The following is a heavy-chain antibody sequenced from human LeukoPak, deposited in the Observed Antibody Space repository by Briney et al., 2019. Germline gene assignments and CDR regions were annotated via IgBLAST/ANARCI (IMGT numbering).Heavy chain of an antibody. CDR1: GYSISSGYY. CDR3: ARGVSSGYTSYYFDY. CDR2: IYYSGST. V-gene: IGHV4-61*01. J-gene: IGHJ4*02. Sequence: SETLSLTCTVSGYSISSGYYWSWIRQPPGKGLEWIGYIYYSGSTNYNPSLKSRVTISVDTSKNQFSLKLSSVTAADTAVYYCARGVSSGYTSYYFDYWGQGTLVTVSS. D-gene: IGHD3-22*01.